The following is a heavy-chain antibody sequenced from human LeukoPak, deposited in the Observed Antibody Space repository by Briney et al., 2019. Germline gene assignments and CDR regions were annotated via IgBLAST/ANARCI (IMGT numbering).Heavy chain of an antibody. CDR2: IIPIFGTA. J-gene: IGHJ4*02. Sequence: GASMKVSCKASGGTFSSYAISWVRQAPGQGLEWMGGIIPIFGTANYAQKFQGRVTITTDESTSTAYMELSSLRSEDTAVYYCARADCSGGSCYSGFDYWGQGTLVTVSS. CDR3: ARADCSGGSCYSGFDY. D-gene: IGHD2-15*01. V-gene: IGHV1-69*05. CDR1: GGTFSSYA.